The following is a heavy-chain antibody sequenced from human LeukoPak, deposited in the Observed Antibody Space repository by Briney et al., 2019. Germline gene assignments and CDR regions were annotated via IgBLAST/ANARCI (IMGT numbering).Heavy chain of an antibody. Sequence: GGSLRLSCAASGFTFSGSAMHWVRQASGKGLEWVGRIRSKANSYATAYAASVKGRFTISRDDSKNTAYLQMNSLKTEDTAVYYCTRLGGDCSSTSCFPFDYWGQGTLVTVSS. D-gene: IGHD2-2*01. J-gene: IGHJ4*02. V-gene: IGHV3-73*01. CDR3: TRLGGDCSSTSCFPFDY. CDR2: IRSKANSYAT. CDR1: GFTFSGSA.